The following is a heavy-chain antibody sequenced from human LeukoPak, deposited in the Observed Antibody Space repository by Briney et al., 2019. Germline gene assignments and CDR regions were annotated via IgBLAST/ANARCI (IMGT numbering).Heavy chain of an antibody. CDR3: ARDRSSSWYSD. CDR2: IGSRGTYI. J-gene: IGHJ4*02. D-gene: IGHD6-13*01. Sequence: PGGSLRLSCAASGFLFSNYRMNWVRRAPGKGLEWVSSIGSRGTYIYYADSVKGRFTIPRDNAHNSVYLQMNSLRAEDTAVYYCARDRSSSWYSDWGQGTLVTVSS. CDR1: GFLFSNYR. V-gene: IGHV3-21*01.